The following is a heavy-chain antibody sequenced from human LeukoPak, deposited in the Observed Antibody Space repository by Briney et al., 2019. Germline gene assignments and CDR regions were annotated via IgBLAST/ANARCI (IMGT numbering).Heavy chain of an antibody. D-gene: IGHD3-22*01. CDR2: INHSGST. J-gene: IGHJ4*02. CDR1: GGSFSGYY. V-gene: IGHV4-34*01. Sequence: PSETLSLTCAVYGGSFSGYYWSWIRQPPGKGLEWIGEINHSGSTNYNPSLKSRVTISVDTSKNQFSLKLSSVTAADTAVYYCARIDYDSSGYYSHYFDYWGQGTPVTVSS. CDR3: ARIDYDSSGYYSHYFDY.